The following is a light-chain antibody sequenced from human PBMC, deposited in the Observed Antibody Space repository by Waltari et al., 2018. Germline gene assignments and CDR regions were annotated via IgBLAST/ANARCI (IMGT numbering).Light chain of an antibody. CDR3: QQYKSYPLT. Sequence: DIQITQSPSTLSASVGDRVTITCRASQSISSWLAWYQQKPGKAPKLLIYKASSLESGVPSRFSGSGSETEFTLTISSLQPDDFATYYCQQYKSYPLTFGGGTKVEIK. J-gene: IGKJ4*01. CDR1: QSISSW. CDR2: KAS. V-gene: IGKV1-5*03.